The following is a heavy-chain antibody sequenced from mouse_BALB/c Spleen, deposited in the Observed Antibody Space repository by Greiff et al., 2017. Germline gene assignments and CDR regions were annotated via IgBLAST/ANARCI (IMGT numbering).Heavy chain of an antibody. CDR2: IDPANGNT. CDR3: ARSGYYGSSYDY. Sequence: VQLQQSGAELVKPGASVKLSCTASGFNIKDTYMHWVKQRPEQGLEWIGRIDPANGNTKYDPKFQGKATITADTSSNTAYLQLSSLTSEDTAVYYCARSGYYGSSYDYWGQGTTLTVSS. V-gene: IGHV14-3*02. J-gene: IGHJ2*01. D-gene: IGHD1-1*01. CDR1: GFNIKDTY.